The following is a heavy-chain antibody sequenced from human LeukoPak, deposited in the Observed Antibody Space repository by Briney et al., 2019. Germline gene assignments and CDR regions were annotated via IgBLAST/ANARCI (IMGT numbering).Heavy chain of an antibody. V-gene: IGHV4-61*02. J-gene: IGHJ3*02. CDR2: IYTSGST. CDR3: ARGTVPNAFDI. D-gene: IGHD1/OR15-1a*01. CDR1: GGSISSGSYY. Sequence: SETLSLTCTVSGGSISSGSYYLSWIRQPAGKGLEWIGRIYTSGSTNYNPSLKSRVTMSVDTSKNQFSLKLSSVTAADTAVYFCARGTVPNAFDIWGQGTMVTVS.